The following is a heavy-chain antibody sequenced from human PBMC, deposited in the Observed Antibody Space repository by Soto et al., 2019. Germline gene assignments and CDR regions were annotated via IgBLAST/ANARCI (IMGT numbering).Heavy chain of an antibody. V-gene: IGHV3-15*07. CDR3: TTLGYFISNSCHQVGY. CDR2: IKSKTDGGTT. J-gene: IGHJ4*02. CDR1: GFTFSNAW. Sequence: GGSLRLSCAASGFTFSNAWMNWVRQAPGKGLEWVGRIKSKTDGGTTDYAAPVKGRFTISRDDSKNTLYLQMNSLKTEDTALFYCTTLGYFISNSCHQVGYWGQGTLVTVSS. D-gene: IGHD2-2*01.